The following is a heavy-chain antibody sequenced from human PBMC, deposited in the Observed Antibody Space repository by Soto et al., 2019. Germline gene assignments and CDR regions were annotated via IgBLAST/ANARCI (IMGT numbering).Heavy chain of an antibody. V-gene: IGHV3-7*01. J-gene: IGHJ4*02. CDR3: ARYAVTPPKALWFGELGHYFDY. CDR2: IKQDGSEK. D-gene: IGHD3-10*01. CDR1: GFTFSSYW. Sequence: EVQLVESGGGLVQPGGSLRLSCAASGFTFSSYWMSWVRQAPGKGLEGVANIKQDGSEKYYVDSVKGRFTISRDNAKNSLYLQMNSLRAEDTAVYYCARYAVTPPKALWFGELGHYFDYWGQGTLVTVSS.